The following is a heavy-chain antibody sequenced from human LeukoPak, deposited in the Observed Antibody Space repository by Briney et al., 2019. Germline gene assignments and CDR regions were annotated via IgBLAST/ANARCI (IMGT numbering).Heavy chain of an antibody. D-gene: IGHD2-21*02. CDR2: IGASGRTI. CDR3: ARLSDALDY. V-gene: IGHV3-48*03. Sequence: GGSLRLSCLASGFIFNNYEMNWVRQAPGKGLEWISYIGASGRTIYYAASVKGRFTISRDNAMDSLFLQMNSLRAEDTAIYYCARLSDALDYWGQGALVTVSS. J-gene: IGHJ4*02. CDR1: GFIFNNYE.